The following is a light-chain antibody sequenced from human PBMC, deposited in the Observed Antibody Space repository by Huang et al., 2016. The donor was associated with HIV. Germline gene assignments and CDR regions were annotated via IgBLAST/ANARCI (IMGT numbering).Light chain of an antibody. Sequence: DIQMTQSPSTLSASVGDRVTITCRASQSINNWLAWYQQKPGKAPKLLIYDASSLKSGVPSRFSGSGSGTEFTLTINGLQPDDFATYYCQQSNSDPYTFGQGTKLEIK. J-gene: IGKJ2*01. CDR1: QSINNW. CDR3: QQSNSDPYT. CDR2: DAS. V-gene: IGKV1-5*01.